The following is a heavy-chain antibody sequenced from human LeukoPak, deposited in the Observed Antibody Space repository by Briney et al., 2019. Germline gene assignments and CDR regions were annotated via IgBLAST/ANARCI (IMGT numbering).Heavy chain of an antibody. CDR1: GFTFSGYA. J-gene: IGHJ4*02. CDR3: AKTHASGNYGDY. D-gene: IGHD3-10*01. CDR2: IRYDGSNE. V-gene: IGHV3-30*02. Sequence: LSGGSLRLSCAASGFTFSGYAMHWVRQAPGKGLEGVAFIRYDGSNEYYADSVKGRFTISRDNSKNTLFLQMNSLKIEDTAVYYCAKTHASGNYGDYWGQGTLVTVSS.